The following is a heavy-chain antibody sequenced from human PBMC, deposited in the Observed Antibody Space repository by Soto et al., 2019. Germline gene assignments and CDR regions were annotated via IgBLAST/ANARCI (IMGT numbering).Heavy chain of an antibody. J-gene: IGHJ3*01. CDR1: GLTISGKKY. V-gene: IGHV3-53*01. CDR2: LYDVDGS. D-gene: IGHD1-1*01. CDR3: ATWHEREHAFDV. Sequence: DVQLVESGGGLIQPGESLRLSCAAFGLTISGKKYVAWFRQAPGKGLEWVSALYDVDGSFYADTVAGRFTTSSDSSKTTVYLQMNDLSPDDTAVYYCATWHEREHAFDVWGQGTTGTISS.